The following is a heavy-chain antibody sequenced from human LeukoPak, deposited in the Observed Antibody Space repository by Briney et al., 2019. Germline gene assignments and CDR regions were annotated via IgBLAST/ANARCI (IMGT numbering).Heavy chain of an antibody. Sequence: SETLSLNCAVYGGSFSGYYWSWIRQPPGKGLEWIGEINHSGSTNYNPSLKSRATISVDTSKNQFSLKLSSVTAADTAVYYCARVPYYYDSSGYDAFDIWGQGTMVTVSS. V-gene: IGHV4-34*01. CDR3: ARVPYYYDSSGYDAFDI. J-gene: IGHJ3*02. D-gene: IGHD3-22*01. CDR1: GGSFSGYY. CDR2: INHSGST.